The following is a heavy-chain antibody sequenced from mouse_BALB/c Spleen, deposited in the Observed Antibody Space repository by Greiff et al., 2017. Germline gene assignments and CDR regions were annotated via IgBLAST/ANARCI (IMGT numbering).Heavy chain of an antibody. CDR1: GYTFTDYV. D-gene: IGHD3-3*01. CDR3: ARKGDGWYFDV. V-gene: IGHV1-77*01. Sequence: VQLQQSGPELVKPGASVKMSCKASGYTFTDYVISWVKQRTGQGLEWIGEIYPGSGSTYYNEKFKGKATLTADKSSNTAYMQLSSLTSEDSAVYFCARKGDGWYFDVWGAGTTVTVSS. CDR2: IYPGSGST. J-gene: IGHJ1*01.